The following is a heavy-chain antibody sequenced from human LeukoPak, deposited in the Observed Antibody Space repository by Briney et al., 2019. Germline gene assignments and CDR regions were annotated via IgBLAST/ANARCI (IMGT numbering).Heavy chain of an antibody. V-gene: IGHV3-66*02. D-gene: IGHD2-2*01. CDR3: ARPYCSSTSCPCYFDY. CDR1: GFTVSSNY. J-gene: IGHJ4*02. Sequence: AGGSLRLSCAASGFTVSSNYMSWVRQAPGKGLEWVSVIYSGGSTYYADSVKGRFTISRDYSKNTLYLQMNSLRAEDTAVYYCARPYCSSTSCPCYFDYWGQGTLVTVSS. CDR2: IYSGGST.